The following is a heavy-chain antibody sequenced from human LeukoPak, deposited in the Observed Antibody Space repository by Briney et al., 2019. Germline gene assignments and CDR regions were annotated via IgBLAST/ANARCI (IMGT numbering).Heavy chain of an antibody. J-gene: IGHJ4*02. D-gene: IGHD3-22*01. CDR2: IIPIFGTA. CDR1: GGTFSSYA. Sequence: ASVKVPCKASGGTFSSYAISWVRQAPGQGLEWMGRIIPIFGTANYAQKFQGRVTITTDESTSTAYMELSSLRSEDTAVYYCARARYYYDSSGYGLDYWGQGTLVTVSS. V-gene: IGHV1-69*05. CDR3: ARARYYYDSSGYGLDY.